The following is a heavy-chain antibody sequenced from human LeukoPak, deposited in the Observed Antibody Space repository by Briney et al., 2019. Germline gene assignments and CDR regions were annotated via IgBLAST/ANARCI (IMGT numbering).Heavy chain of an antibody. Sequence: PGGSLRLSCAASGFTISSYAMSWVRQAPGKGLEWVSGVSGSGGSTYYADSVKGRFTISRDNSKNTLYLQMNSLRAEDTAVYYCAKDLDIVATITVNWGQGTLVTVSS. D-gene: IGHD5-12*01. CDR1: GFTISSYA. J-gene: IGHJ4*02. V-gene: IGHV3-23*01. CDR3: AKDLDIVATITVN. CDR2: VSGSGGST.